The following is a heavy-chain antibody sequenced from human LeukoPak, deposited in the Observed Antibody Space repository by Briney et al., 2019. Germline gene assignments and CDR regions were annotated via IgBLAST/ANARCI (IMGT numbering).Heavy chain of an antibody. J-gene: IGHJ4*02. Sequence: PGGSLRLSCAASGFTFSSYEMNWVRQAPGKGLEWVSYISSSGSSIYYADSVKGRFTISRANAKNSLCLQMNSLRAEDAAVYYCASSSYYDSSGYPLDYWGQGTLVTVSS. CDR2: ISSSGSSI. V-gene: IGHV3-48*03. CDR1: GFTFSSYE. CDR3: ASSSYYDSSGYPLDY. D-gene: IGHD3-22*01.